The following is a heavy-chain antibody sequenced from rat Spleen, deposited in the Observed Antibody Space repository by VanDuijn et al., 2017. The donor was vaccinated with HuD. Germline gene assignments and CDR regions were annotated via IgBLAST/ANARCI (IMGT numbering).Heavy chain of an antibody. Sequence: EVQLVESGGGLVQPGRSMKLSCAASGFTFSNYDMAWDRQAPTKGLEWVASISYDGSSNYYRDSVKGRFTISRDNATSTLYLQMDSLRSEDTATYYCTTGYYAYNYGYWGQGTLVTVSS. V-gene: IGHV5-20*01. CDR1: GFTFSNYD. CDR3: TTGYYAYNYGY. CDR2: ISYDGSSN. J-gene: IGHJ3*01. D-gene: IGHD1-9*01.